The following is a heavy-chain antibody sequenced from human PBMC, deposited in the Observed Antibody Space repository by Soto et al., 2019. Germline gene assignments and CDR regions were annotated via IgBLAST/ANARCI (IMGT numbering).Heavy chain of an antibody. Sequence: QVQLQESGPGLVKPSETLSLTCTVSGDSFSNYYWSWIRQPPGKGLEWIGYIYCSGSTNYNPSLKSRVTISVDTSKNQFSLRLSSVTAADTAVYYCARRYGGNLDYWGQGTLVTVSS. CDR3: ARRYGGNLDY. D-gene: IGHD5-18*01. J-gene: IGHJ4*02. CDR1: GDSFSNYY. CDR2: IYCSGST. V-gene: IGHV4-59*08.